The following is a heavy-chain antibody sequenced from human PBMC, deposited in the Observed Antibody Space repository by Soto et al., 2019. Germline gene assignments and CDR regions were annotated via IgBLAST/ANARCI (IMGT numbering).Heavy chain of an antibody. CDR3: AAVELRYYYYSSGPTFDY. D-gene: IGHD3-22*01. V-gene: IGHV1-58*01. CDR1: GFTFTSSA. Sequence: QMQLVQSWPEVKKPGTSVKVSCKASGFTFTSSAVQWVRQARGQSLEWIGWIVVGSGNTNYAQKFQERVTITRDMSTSTAYMELSSLRYEDTAVYYYAAVELRYYYYSSGPTFDYWGQGTLVTVSS. J-gene: IGHJ4*02. CDR2: IVVGSGNT.